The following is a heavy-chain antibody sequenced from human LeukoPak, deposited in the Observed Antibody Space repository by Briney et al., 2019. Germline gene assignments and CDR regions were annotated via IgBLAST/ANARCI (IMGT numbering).Heavy chain of an antibody. J-gene: IGHJ5*02. V-gene: IGHV4-34*09. Sequence: SETLSLTCAVYGGSFSGYYWSWIRQPPGKGLEWIGEINHSGSTNYNPSLKSRVTISVDTSKNQFSLKLSSVTAADTAVYYCARGDFWSGYYGDRWGPFDPWGQGTLVTVSS. D-gene: IGHD3-3*01. CDR1: GGSFSGYY. CDR2: INHSGST. CDR3: ARGDFWSGYYGDRWGPFDP.